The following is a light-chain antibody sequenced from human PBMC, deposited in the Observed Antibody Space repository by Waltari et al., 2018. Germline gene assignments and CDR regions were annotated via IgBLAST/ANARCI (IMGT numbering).Light chain of an antibody. CDR3: SSYAGGYVHYV. J-gene: IGLJ1*01. CDR2: DTN. CDR1: SSDIGASKY. V-gene: IGLV2-8*01. Sequence: QSVLTQPPSASGSPGQSVTIPCTGSSSDIGASKYVSWYHQYPGKGPKLIIYDTNKRPSGIPDRFSASKSGNTASLTISGLQAEDEADYHCSSYAGGYVHYVFGTGTKVT.